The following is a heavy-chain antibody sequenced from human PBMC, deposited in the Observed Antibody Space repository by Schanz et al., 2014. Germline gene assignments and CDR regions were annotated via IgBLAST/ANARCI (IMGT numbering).Heavy chain of an antibody. CDR3: AKDISDTSGKDDY. D-gene: IGHD3-22*01. CDR2: ISGTGGDDT. J-gene: IGHJ4*02. V-gene: IGHV3-23*01. CDR1: GFSFGTYA. Sequence: EVHLLESGGGLVQPGGSLRLSCAASGFSFGTYAMSWVRQAPGKGLLWVSSISGTGGDDTYYADSVKGRFTISRDNSKNTLFLQMNSLRVEDSAIYYCAKDISDTSGKDDYWGQGPLVTVSS.